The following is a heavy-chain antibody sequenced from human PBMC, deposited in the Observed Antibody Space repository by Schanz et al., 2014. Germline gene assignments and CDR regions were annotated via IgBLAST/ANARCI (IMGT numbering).Heavy chain of an antibody. J-gene: IGHJ6*02. Sequence: QVQLVSSFLVLVQPGRSLRLSCAASGFTMITYAMHWVRQPPGKGLEWVAIITYDGSNTYHADSVKGRFTISRDNSKNTLYLQMNSLRAEDTAVYYCARTNIAARRPRGDYYYYGMDVWGQGTTVTVSS. V-gene: IGHV3-30*04. CDR1: GFTMITYA. D-gene: IGHD6-6*01. CDR2: ITYDGSNT. CDR3: ARTNIAARRPRGDYYYYGMDV.